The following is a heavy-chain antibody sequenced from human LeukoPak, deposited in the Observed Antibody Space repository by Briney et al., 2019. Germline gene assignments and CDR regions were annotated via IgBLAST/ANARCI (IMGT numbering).Heavy chain of an antibody. Sequence: PGGSLRLSCAASGFTFSSYWMSWVRQAPGKGLEWVANIKQDGSEKYYVDSVKGRFTISRDNSKNTLYLQMNSLRAEDTAVFYCGKLFYSSGMYHFDYWGQGTLVTVSS. CDR2: IKQDGSEK. V-gene: IGHV3-7*05. CDR3: GKLFYSSGMYHFDY. CDR1: GFTFSSYW. D-gene: IGHD3-10*01. J-gene: IGHJ4*02.